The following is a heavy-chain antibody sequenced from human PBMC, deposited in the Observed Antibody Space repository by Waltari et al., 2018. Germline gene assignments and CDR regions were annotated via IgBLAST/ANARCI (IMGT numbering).Heavy chain of an antibody. CDR1: GFPFRSYS. CDR3: ARALYDILTGCDY. D-gene: IGHD3-9*01. V-gene: IGHV3-21*01. CDR2: ISSSSSYI. J-gene: IGHJ4*02. Sequence: EVQLVESGGGLVKPGGSLRLSCAASGFPFRSYSMNWVRQAPGKGLEWVSSISSSSSYIYYADSVKGRFTISRDNAKNSLYLQMNSLRAEDTAVYYCARALYDILTGCDYWGQGTLVTVSS.